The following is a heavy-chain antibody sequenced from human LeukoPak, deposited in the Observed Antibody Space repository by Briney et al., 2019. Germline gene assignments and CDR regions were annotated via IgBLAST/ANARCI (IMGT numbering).Heavy chain of an antibody. CDR1: GFTFSSYS. V-gene: IGHV3-48*01. CDR2: ISSSSSTI. CDR3: AKGTLWFTNWFDP. J-gene: IGHJ5*02. D-gene: IGHD3-10*01. Sequence: GGSLRLSCAASGFTFSSYSMNWVRQAPGKGLEWVSYISSSSSTIYYADSVKGRFTISRDNAKNSLYLQMNSLRAEDTAVYYCAKGTLWFTNWFDPWGQGTLVTVSS.